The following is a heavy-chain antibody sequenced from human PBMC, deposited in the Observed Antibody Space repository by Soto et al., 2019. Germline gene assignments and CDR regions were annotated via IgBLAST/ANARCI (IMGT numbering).Heavy chain of an antibody. CDR3: AREIVVATFRFDP. V-gene: IGHV1-69*04. CDR2: IIPILGIA. D-gene: IGHD5-12*01. J-gene: IGHJ5*02. CDR1: GGTFSSYT. Sequence: SVKVSCKASGGTFSSYTISWVRQAPGQGLEWMGRIIPILGIANYAQKFQGRVTITADKSTSTAYMELSSLRSEDTAVYYCAREIVVATFRFDPWGQGTLVTVSS.